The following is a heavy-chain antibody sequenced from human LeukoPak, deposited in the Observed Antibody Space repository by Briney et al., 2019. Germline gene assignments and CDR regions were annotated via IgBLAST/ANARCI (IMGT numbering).Heavy chain of an antibody. J-gene: IGHJ4*02. Sequence: GGSLRLSCAASGVTFSSYAMSWVRQAPGKGLEWVSVISGGGDSTYYADSVKGRFTISRDNTKNSLYLQMNGLRAEDTAVYYCARTRSSGYLTFGYWGQGILVTVSS. V-gene: IGHV3-23*01. D-gene: IGHD3-22*01. CDR3: ARTRSSGYLTFGY. CDR2: ISGGGDST. CDR1: GVTFSSYA.